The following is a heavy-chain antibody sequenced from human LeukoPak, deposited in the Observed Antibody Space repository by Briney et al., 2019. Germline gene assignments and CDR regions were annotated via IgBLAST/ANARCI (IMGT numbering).Heavy chain of an antibody. V-gene: IGHV3-30-3*01. CDR1: GFTFSSYA. D-gene: IGHD5-24*01. CDR3: ARDDGYNGGPADY. Sequence: GGSLRLSCAASGFTFSSYAMHWVRQAPGKGLKWVAVISYDGSNKYYADSVKGRFTISRDNSKNTLYLQMNSLRAEDTAVYYCARDDGYNGGPADYWGQGTLVTVSS. J-gene: IGHJ4*02. CDR2: ISYDGSNK.